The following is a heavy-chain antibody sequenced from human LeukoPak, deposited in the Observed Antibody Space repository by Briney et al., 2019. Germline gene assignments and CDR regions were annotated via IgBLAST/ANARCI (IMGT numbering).Heavy chain of an antibody. V-gene: IGHV3-21*01. CDR2: ITTISHYI. Sequence: GGSLRLSCAASGFTVSSNYMSWVRQAPGKGLEWLSSITTISHYIYYAGAVRGRFTISRDSAKNSLYLQMNSLRGEDTAVYYCARSGGPGTYHQLRYNWFDPWGQGTLVTVSS. D-gene: IGHD3-10*01. CDR1: GFTVSSNY. J-gene: IGHJ5*02. CDR3: ARSGGPGTYHQLRYNWFDP.